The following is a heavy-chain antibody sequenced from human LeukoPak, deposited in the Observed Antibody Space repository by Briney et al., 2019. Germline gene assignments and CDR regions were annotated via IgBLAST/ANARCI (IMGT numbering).Heavy chain of an antibody. CDR1: GGSISSGSYY. CDR2: IYPSGST. J-gene: IGHJ4*02. CDR3: ARGNYYDSSGYYLPTPDY. V-gene: IGHV4-61*02. Sequence: PSETLSLTCTVSGGSISSGSYYWSWIRQPAGKGLEWIGRIYPSGSTNYNPSLKSRVTISVDTSKNQFSLKLSSVTAADTAVYYCARGNYYDSSGYYLPTPDYWGQGTLVTVSS. D-gene: IGHD3-22*01.